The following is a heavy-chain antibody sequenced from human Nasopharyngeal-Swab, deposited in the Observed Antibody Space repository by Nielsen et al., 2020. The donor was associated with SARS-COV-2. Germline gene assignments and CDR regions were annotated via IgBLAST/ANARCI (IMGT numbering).Heavy chain of an antibody. CDR3: ARSLVGCSSHTCALMN. Sequence: WIRQPPGKGLEWIGEVHHSGSTHYNPSLKSQVVMSADKSNQFSLRMNSVTAADTALYYCARSLVGCSSHTCALMNWGHGTLVTVSS. V-gene: IGHV4-4*02. D-gene: IGHD2-2*01. CDR2: VHHSGST. J-gene: IGHJ4*01.